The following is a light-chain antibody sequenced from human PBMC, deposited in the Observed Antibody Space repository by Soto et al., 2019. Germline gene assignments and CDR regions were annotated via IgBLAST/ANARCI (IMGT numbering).Light chain of an antibody. V-gene: IGLV6-57*04. Sequence: NFMLTQPHSVSESPGKTVTISCTRSSGSIASNYVQWYQQRPDSAPTTLINEHNQRPSGVPDRFSGSIDSSSNSASLSISGLKTEDEADYYCQSYDSSNQDVLFGGGTKLTVL. J-gene: IGLJ2*01. CDR3: QSYDSSNQDVL. CDR1: SGSIASNY. CDR2: EHN.